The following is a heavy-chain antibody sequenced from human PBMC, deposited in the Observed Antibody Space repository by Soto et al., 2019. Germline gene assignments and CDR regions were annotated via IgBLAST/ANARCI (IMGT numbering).Heavy chain of an antibody. D-gene: IGHD3-16*01. J-gene: IGHJ3*01. Sequence: SGPTLVNPTQTLTLTCTFSGFSLSTSGMCVSWIRQPPGKALEWLARIDWDDDKYYSTSLKTRLTISKDTSKNQVVLTMTNMDPVDTATYYCARILCGYGPGAFDGWCKGTMVSVSS. V-gene: IGHV2-70*11. CDR3: ARILCGYGPGAFDG. CDR1: GFSLSTSGMC. CDR2: IDWDDDK.